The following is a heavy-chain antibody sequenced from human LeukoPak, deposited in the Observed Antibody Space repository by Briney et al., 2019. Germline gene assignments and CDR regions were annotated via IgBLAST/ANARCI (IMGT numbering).Heavy chain of an antibody. Sequence: SETLSLTCTLSAASISSYYWNWVRQPPGRGLEWIGTIYSSGSTNYNPSLKSRVTMSLDTSKFQFSLRLNSVTAADTAVYYCARADPNASGYFYRFNWFDPWGQGTLVTVSS. CDR3: ARADPNASGYFYRFNWFDP. J-gene: IGHJ5*02. CDR2: IYSSGST. CDR1: AASISSYY. V-gene: IGHV4-59*01. D-gene: IGHD3-10*01.